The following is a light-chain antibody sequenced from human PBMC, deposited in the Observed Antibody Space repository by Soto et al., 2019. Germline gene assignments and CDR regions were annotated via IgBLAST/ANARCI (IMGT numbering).Light chain of an antibody. V-gene: IGLV2-14*01. J-gene: IGLJ1*01. CDR3: SSYTDSTNYV. CDR1: SSDVGTRNF. CDR2: QVT. Sequence: QSVLTQPASLSGSPGQSITISCAGTSSDVGTRNFVSWYQQHPGKAPKLMIYQVTNRPSGVSNRFSGSKSGNTASLTISGLRAEDEADYYCSSYTDSTNYVFGTGTKVTVL.